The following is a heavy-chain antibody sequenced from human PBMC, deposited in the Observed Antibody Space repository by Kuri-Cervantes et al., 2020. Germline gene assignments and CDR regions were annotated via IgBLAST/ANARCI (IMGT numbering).Heavy chain of an antibody. CDR1: GFTFSSYG. V-gene: IGHV3-NL1*01. Sequence: GGSLRLSCAASGFTFSSYGMHWVRQAPGKGLEWVSVIYSGGSTYYADSVKGRFTISRDNSKNTLYLQMNSLRAEDTAVYYCAGGSSFDYWGQGTLVTVSS. D-gene: IGHD2-15*01. CDR2: IYSGGST. CDR3: AGGSSFDY. J-gene: IGHJ4*02.